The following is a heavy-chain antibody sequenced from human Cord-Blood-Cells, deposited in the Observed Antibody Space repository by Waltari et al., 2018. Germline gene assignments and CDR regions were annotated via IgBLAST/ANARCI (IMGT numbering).Heavy chain of an antibody. V-gene: IGHV1-8*03. CDR1: YA. J-gene: IGHJ5*02. D-gene: IGHD1-26*01. CDR2: MNTNSGNT. Sequence: YASNWVRPPTGQGLAGMGWMNTNSGNTGYAQKFQGRVTITRNTSISTAYMELSSLRSEDTAVYYCARGPGGGSYYGWFDPWGQGTLVTVSS. CDR3: ARGPGGGSYYGWFDP.